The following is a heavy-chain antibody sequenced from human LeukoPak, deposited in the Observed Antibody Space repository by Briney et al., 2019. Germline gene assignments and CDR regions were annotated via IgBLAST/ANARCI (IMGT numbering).Heavy chain of an antibody. CDR2: ITTRSGST. CDR1: GFTFSSCA. CDR3: AKEVSWRVAGTMGLDY. V-gene: IGHV3-23*01. J-gene: IGHJ4*02. Sequence: GGSLRLSCAASGFTFSSCAMSCVRQAPGKGLEWVSTITTRSGSTYYADSVKGRFTISRDNSKNTLYLQMNSLRAEDTAVYYCAKEVSWRVAGTMGLDYWGQGTLVTVSS. D-gene: IGHD6-19*01.